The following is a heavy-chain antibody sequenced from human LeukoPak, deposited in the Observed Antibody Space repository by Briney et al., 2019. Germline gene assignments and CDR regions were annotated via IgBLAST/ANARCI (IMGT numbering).Heavy chain of an antibody. Sequence: GGSVRLSCAASGFTFSSYEMNWVRQAPGKGLEWVSYISSSGSTIYYADSVKGRFTISRDNAKNSLYLQMNSLRAEDTAVYYCAGRGPHFYYSSGYVDYWGPGTLVTVSS. D-gene: IGHD3-22*01. V-gene: IGHV3-48*03. J-gene: IGHJ4*02. CDR1: GFTFSSYE. CDR2: ISSSGSTI. CDR3: AGRGPHFYYSSGYVDY.